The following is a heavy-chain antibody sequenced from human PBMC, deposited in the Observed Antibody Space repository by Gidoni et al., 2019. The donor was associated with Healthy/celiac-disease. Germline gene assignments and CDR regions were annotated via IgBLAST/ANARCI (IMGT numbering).Heavy chain of an antibody. V-gene: IGHV3-23*01. Sequence: EVQLLESGGGLVQPGGSLRLSCEASGFTFSSYAMSWVRQAPGKGLVWVSAISGSGGSTYYADSVKGRFTISRDNSKNTLYLQMNSLRAEDTAVYYCAKGDSSGYYYVGSFDYWGQGTLVTVSS. J-gene: IGHJ4*02. D-gene: IGHD3-22*01. CDR3: AKGDSSGYYYVGSFDY. CDR2: ISGSGGST. CDR1: GFTFSSYA.